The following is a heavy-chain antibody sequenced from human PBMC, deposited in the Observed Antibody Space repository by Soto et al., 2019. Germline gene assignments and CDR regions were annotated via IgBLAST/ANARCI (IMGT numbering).Heavy chain of an antibody. CDR2: IYYSGST. Sequence: SETLSLTCTVSGGSISSGGYYWSGIRQHPGKGLEWIGYIYYSGSTYYNPSLKSRVTISVDTSKNQFSLKLSSVTAADTAVYYCARDSDYCSSTSCYGNWFDPWGQGTLVTVSS. CDR3: ARDSDYCSSTSCYGNWFDP. J-gene: IGHJ5*02. CDR1: GGSISSGGYY. V-gene: IGHV4-31*03. D-gene: IGHD2-2*01.